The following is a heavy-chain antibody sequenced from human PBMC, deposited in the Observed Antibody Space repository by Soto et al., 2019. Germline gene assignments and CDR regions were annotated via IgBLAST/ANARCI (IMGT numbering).Heavy chain of an antibody. CDR2: IKGDGSVK. Sequence: EVQLVESGGGLVQPGGSLRLSCAASGFTFGNYWMTWVRQAPGKGLEWVANIKGDGSVKYHLDSVKGRFTIYRDNAKNSLYLQMNSLRDEDTAVYYCVREPKRGAYYYDFWGQGTLVTVSS. CDR3: VREPKRGAYYYDF. V-gene: IGHV3-7*01. J-gene: IGHJ4*02. CDR1: GFTFGNYW.